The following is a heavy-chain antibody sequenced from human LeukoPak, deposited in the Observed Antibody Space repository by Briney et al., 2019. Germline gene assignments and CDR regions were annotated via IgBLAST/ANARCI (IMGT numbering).Heavy chain of an antibody. D-gene: IGHD2-2*01. CDR2: ISSKSRTV. V-gene: IGHV3-48*01. CDR1: GLSFSSYT. CDR3: ASGYCSTASCFY. Sequence: GGYLRLSCAASGLSFSSYTMMWVRQAPGKGLELISYISSKSRTVYYADSVKGRFTISRDNAKNSLLLQMNSPRVEDTAVYYCASGYCSTASCFYWGQGTLVTVSP. J-gene: IGHJ4*02.